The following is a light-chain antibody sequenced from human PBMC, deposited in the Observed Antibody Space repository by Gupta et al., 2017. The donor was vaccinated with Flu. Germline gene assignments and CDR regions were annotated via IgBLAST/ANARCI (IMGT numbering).Light chain of an antibody. CDR1: QGVVGS. J-gene: IGKJ2*01. V-gene: IGKV3-15*01. Sequence: EAVPLSCWASQGVVGSLAWYQQKPGQSPRLLSYGASTRATGIPARFSGSGSGTEFTLTISSLQSEDFAVYYCQQYNDWPLYTFGQGTKLEIK. CDR3: QQYNDWPLYT. CDR2: GAS.